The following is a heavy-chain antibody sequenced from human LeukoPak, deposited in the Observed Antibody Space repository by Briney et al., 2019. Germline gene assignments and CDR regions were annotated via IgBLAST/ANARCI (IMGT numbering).Heavy chain of an antibody. CDR3: AKDWGTSGDRSSYGFLDH. V-gene: IGHV3-33*06. Sequence: GGSLRLSCAASGFTFRDTGMHWVRQAPGKGLEWVAIIWYDGSEQYCADSVKGRFTISRDNSKNTVFLQLSSLRADDSAMYYCAKDWGTSGDRSSYGFLDHWGQGTLVTVSS. J-gene: IGHJ4*02. CDR1: GFTFRDTG. D-gene: IGHD2-2*01. CDR2: IWYDGSEQ.